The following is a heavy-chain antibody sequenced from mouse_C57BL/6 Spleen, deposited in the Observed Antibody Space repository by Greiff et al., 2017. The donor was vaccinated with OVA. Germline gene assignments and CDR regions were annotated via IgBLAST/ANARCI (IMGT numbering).Heavy chain of an antibody. CDR1: GYAFTNYL. V-gene: IGHV1-54*01. Sequence: VQLQQSGAELVRPGTSVKVSCKASGYAFTNYLIEWVKQRPGQGLEWIGVINPGSGGTNYNEKFKGKATLTADKSSSTAYMQLSSLTSEDSAVYFCARSHDVWGTGTTVTVSS. J-gene: IGHJ1*03. CDR3: ARSHDV. CDR2: INPGSGGT.